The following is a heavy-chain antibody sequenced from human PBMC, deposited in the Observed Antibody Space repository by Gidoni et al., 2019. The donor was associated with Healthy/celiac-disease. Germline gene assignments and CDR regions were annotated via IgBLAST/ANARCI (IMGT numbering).Heavy chain of an antibody. CDR1: GFTFSSYD. CDR3: ARGRGYDSSGYATTPFDY. Sequence: EVQLVEPGGGWVQPGGSLRLSCAASGFTFSSYDMHWVRQATGKGLELVSAMGTAGDTYYPGSVKGRFTISRENAKNSLYLQMNSLRAGDTAVYYCARGRGYDSSGYATTPFDYWGQGTLVTVSS. V-gene: IGHV3-13*01. D-gene: IGHD3-22*01. J-gene: IGHJ4*02. CDR2: MGTAGDT.